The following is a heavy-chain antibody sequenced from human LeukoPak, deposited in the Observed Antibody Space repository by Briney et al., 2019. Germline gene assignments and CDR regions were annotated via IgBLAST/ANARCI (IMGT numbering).Heavy chain of an antibody. CDR3: AGVEGNMVGGVRIFDY. CDR1: GGSISTSSYY. J-gene: IGHJ4*02. Sequence: RPSETLSLTCTFSGGSISTSSYYWGWIRQPPGKGLEWIGSIYYRGSTYYNPSLKSRVTISVDTSKNQFSLKLNSVTAADTAVYYFAGVEGNMVGGVRIFDYWGQGTLATVSS. CDR2: IYYRGST. D-gene: IGHD3-10*01. V-gene: IGHV4-39*07.